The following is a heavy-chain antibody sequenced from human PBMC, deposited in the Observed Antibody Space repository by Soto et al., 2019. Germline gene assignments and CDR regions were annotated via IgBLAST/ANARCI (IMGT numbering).Heavy chain of an antibody. D-gene: IGHD3-3*01. CDR1: GDTSTRYV. CDR2: IVPMFGTS. V-gene: IGHV1-69*14. CDR3: NRGSEYDFWSGYL. Sequence: QDRLVQSGAEVGKPGSSVKVSCKFTGDTSTRYVINWVRQAPGQGLEGMGGIVPMFGTSKYAQKFQGRVTITADTSTNIAYMELRSLRSEDTAVYYCNRGSEYDFWSGYLWGQGTLVSVSS. J-gene: IGHJ4*02.